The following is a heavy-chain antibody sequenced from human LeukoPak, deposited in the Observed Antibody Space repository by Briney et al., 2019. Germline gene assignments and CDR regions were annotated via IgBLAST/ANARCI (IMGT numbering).Heavy chain of an antibody. CDR1: GGSISSYY. V-gene: IGHV4-59*01. Sequence: SETLSLTCTVSGGSISSYYWSWIRQPPGKGLEWIGYIYYSGSTNYNPSLKSRVTISVDTSKNQFPLKLSSVTAADTAVYYCARAGYCSSTSCYGDYYYYMDVWGKGTTVTVSS. D-gene: IGHD2-2*01. CDR3: ARAGYCSSTSCYGDYYYYMDV. CDR2: IYYSGST. J-gene: IGHJ6*03.